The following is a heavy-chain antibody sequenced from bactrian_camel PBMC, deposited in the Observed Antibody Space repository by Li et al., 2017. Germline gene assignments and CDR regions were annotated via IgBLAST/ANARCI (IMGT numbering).Heavy chain of an antibody. Sequence: HVQLVESGGGLVQPGGSLRLSCAASGFTFSSYYMSWVRQAPGKGLEWVSSIYSDGRDTYYADSVKGRFTISRDNAKNTVYLQMDSLKPEDSAMYYCARSRFVFRGCDLSTSGYYYGGQGTQVTVS. V-gene: IGHV3-2*01. CDR1: GFTFSSYY. J-gene: IGHJ4*01. CDR3: ARSRFVFRGCDLSTSGYYY. D-gene: IGHD5*01. CDR2: IYSDGRDT.